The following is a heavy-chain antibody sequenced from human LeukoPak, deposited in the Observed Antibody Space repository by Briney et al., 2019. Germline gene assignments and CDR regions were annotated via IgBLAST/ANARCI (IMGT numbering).Heavy chain of an antibody. CDR3: ARLIAVAGSLHFDY. V-gene: IGHV4-59*08. D-gene: IGHD6-19*01. CDR2: IHFSGST. Sequence: SETLSLTCTVSGGSISSSYWSWIRQPPGKGLQWIGYIHFSGSTKYNPSLKNRVTITVDTSQDQFSLNLTSVAAADAAVYYCARLIAVAGSLHFDYWGQGTLVTVSS. CDR1: GGSISSSY. J-gene: IGHJ4*02.